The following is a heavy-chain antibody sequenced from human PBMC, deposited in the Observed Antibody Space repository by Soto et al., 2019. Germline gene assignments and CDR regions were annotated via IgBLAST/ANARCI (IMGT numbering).Heavy chain of an antibody. D-gene: IGHD3-10*01. CDR3: TTDRGDRYYYGSGSGDDY. CDR2: IKSKTDGGTT. Sequence: EVQLVESGGGLVKPGGSLRLSWAASGFTFSNAWMNWVRQAPGKGLEWVGRIKSKTDGGTTDYAAPVKGRFTISRDDTKHTLYLQVYSLKTVDTHVYYCTTDRGDRYYYGSGSGDDYWGQGTLVTVSS. CDR1: GFTFSNAW. J-gene: IGHJ4*02. V-gene: IGHV3-15*07.